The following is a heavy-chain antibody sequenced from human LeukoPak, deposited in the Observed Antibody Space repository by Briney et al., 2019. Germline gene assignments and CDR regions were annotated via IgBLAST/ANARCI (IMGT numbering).Heavy chain of an antibody. D-gene: IGHD1-26*01. Sequence: SQTLSLTCTVSGGSVSSGNYYWTWIRQPAGKGLEWIGGIYTSGSTNYNPSLKSRVTISIDASKNQFSLRLSSVTAADTAVYYCTRGGELMNYWGQGTLVTVSS. CDR2: IYTSGST. CDR1: GGSVSSGNYY. V-gene: IGHV4-61*02. CDR3: TRGGELMNY. J-gene: IGHJ4*02.